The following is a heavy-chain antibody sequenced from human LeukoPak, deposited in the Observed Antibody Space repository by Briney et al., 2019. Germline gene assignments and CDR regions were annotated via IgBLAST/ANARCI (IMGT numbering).Heavy chain of an antibody. CDR2: INPNSGGT. V-gene: IGHV1-2*02. J-gene: IGHJ5*02. CDR1: GYTFTGYY. Sequence: GASVKVSCKASGYTFTGYYMHWVRQAPGQGLEWMGWINPNSGGTNYAQKFQGRVTMTRDTSISTAYMELSRLRSDDTAVYYCARAVVVSAPATDNWFDPWGQGTLVTVSS. D-gene: IGHD2-15*01. CDR3: ARAVVVSAPATDNWFDP.